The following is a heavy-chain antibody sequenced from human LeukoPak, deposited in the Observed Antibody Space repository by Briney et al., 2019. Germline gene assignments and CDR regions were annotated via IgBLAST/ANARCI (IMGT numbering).Heavy chain of an antibody. J-gene: IGHJ4*02. V-gene: IGHV3-23*01. CDR3: ARDGGPAGIFDY. D-gene: IGHD3-16*01. CDR2: ISGSGGST. CDR1: GFTFSSYA. Sequence: GGSLRLSCAASGFTFSSYAMSWVRQAPGKGLEWVSAISGSGGSTYYADSVKGRFTISRDNSKNTLYLQMNSLRAEDTAVYYCARDGGPAGIFDYWGQGTLVTVSS.